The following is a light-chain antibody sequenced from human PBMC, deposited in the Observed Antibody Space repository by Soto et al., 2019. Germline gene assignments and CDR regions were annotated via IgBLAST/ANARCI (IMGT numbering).Light chain of an antibody. J-gene: IGKJ4*01. CDR2: DAS. CDR1: QSVSSY. V-gene: IGKV3-11*01. CDR3: QQRSNWPQIT. Sequence: EIVLTQPPATLSLSPGERATLSCRASQSVSSYLAWYQQKPGQAPRLLIYDASNRATGIPARFSGSGSGTDFTLTISSLEPEDFAVYYCQQRSNWPQITFGGGTKV.